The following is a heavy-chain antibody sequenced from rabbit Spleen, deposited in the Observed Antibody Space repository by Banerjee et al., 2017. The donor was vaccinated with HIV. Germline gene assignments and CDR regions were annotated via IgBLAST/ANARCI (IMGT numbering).Heavy chain of an antibody. CDR2: IGTGSGST. Sequence: QQLEESGGGLVKPGTSLTLTCKASGFSFSSGGYISWVRQAPGKGLEWIGCIGTGSGSTYYASWAKGRFTISKTSSTTVTLQMTSLTAADTATYFCASAYSDIYFDLWGQGTLVTVS. CDR3: ASAYSDIYFDL. J-gene: IGHJ4*01. CDR1: GFSFSSGGY. D-gene: IGHD6-1*01. V-gene: IGHV1S40*01.